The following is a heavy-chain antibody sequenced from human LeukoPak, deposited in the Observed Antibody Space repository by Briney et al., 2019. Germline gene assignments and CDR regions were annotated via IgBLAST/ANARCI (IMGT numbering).Heavy chain of an antibody. CDR1: GYAFNAFG. D-gene: IGHD3-3*01. CDR2: ISGYNGVT. V-gene: IGHV1-18*04. J-gene: IGHJ6*02. CDR3: ARARPRSTIFGVVPPYGMDV. Sequence: ASVKVSCKASGYAFNAFGFTWLRQAPGQGLEWMGRISGYNGVTNYAQNFQGRVTMTTDTSTSTAFMELGSLRFDDTAVYYSARARPRSTIFGVVPPYGMDVWGQGTTVTVSS.